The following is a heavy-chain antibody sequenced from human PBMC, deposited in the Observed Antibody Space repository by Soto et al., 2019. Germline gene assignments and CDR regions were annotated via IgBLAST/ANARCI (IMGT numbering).Heavy chain of an antibody. J-gene: IGHJ6*02. D-gene: IGHD2-2*01. Sequence: XSVPVSCKASGSTFTSAGIIWVRQAPGQGPEWMGWISSYNGDTNYAQTFQGRVTMTTDTSTSTAYMELRSLRSDDTAVYYCARHVPYCSDTSHCAYGMDVWGQGTTVTVSS. CDR1: GSTFTSAG. CDR2: ISSYNGDT. V-gene: IGHV1-18*01. CDR3: ARHVPYCSDTSHCAYGMDV.